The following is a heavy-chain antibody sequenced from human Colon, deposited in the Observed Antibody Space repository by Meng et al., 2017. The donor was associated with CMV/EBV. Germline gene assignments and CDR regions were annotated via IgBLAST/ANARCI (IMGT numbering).Heavy chain of an antibody. V-gene: IGHV1-2*02. CDR2: IRSDGSAT. CDR1: GYTFSDYY. D-gene: IGHD6-19*01. J-gene: IGHJ4*02. Sequence: QGEPVQFGAGVEEPGASVKVSCKTSGYTFSDYYMHWVRQAPGQGLEWMGWIRSDGSATNYAQKFRGRVTMTRDASVSTAYMELSGLTSDDTAVYFCVRSSGWSLFDYWGPGALVTVSS. CDR3: VRSSGWSLFDY.